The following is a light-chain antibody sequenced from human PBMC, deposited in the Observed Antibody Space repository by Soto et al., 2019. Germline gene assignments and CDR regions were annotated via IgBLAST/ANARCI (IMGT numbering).Light chain of an antibody. CDR3: SSYTGSSTWV. CDR2: EVS. Sequence: SVLTQPPSLSGSPGQSVTLSCAGTNSDVGGYNRVSWYQQPPGTAPKLVISEVSNRPSGVPDRFSGSKSANTASLTISGLQAEDEADYYCSSYTGSSTWVFGTGTKVTVL. J-gene: IGLJ1*01. CDR1: NSDVGGYNR. V-gene: IGLV2-18*02.